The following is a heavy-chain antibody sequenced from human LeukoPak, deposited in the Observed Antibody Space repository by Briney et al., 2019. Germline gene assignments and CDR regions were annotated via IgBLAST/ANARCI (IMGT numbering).Heavy chain of an antibody. V-gene: IGHV4-34*01. J-gene: IGHJ4*02. CDR2: INHSGST. CDR3: ARLGTDPWYYYGLGSYYPFDY. Sequence: SETLSLTCAVYGGSFSGYYWSWIRQPPGKGLEWIGEINHSGSTNYNPSLKSRVTISVDTSKNQFSLKLSSVTAADTAVYYCARLGTDPWYYYGLGSYYPFDYWGQGTLVTVSS. D-gene: IGHD3-10*01. CDR1: GGSFSGYY.